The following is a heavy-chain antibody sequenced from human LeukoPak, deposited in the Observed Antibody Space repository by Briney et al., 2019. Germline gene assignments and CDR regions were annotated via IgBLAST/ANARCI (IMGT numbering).Heavy chain of an antibody. J-gene: IGHJ4*02. V-gene: IGHV4-61*02. D-gene: IGHD2-2*02. CDR3: ANTPRYGPRHGGY. Sequence: SETLSLTCTVSGGSISSGSYYWSWIRQPAGKGLGWIGRIYTSGSTNYSPSLKSRVTISVDTSKNQFYLKLSSVTAADTAVYYCANTPRYGPRHGGYWGRGTLVTVSS. CDR1: GGSISSGSYY. CDR2: IYTSGST.